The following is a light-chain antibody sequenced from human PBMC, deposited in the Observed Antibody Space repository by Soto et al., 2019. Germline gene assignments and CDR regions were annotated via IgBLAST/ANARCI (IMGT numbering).Light chain of an antibody. CDR1: QSLLHSNGYNY. J-gene: IGKJ1*01. V-gene: IGKV2-28*01. CDR3: MQALQIRVE. CDR2: LGS. Sequence: DSVMTQFPLSLSVTPGEPASISCRSSQSLLHSNGYNYLDRYVQKPGQSPQLLIYLGSNRASGVPDRFSGSGSGTDFTLKISRVEAEDVGVYYCMQALQIRVEFGQGTKVEIK.